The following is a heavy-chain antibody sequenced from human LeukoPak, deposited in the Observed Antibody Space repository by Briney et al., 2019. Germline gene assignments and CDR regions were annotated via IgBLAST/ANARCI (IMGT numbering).Heavy chain of an antibody. CDR1: GGSISSYY. J-gene: IGHJ4*02. Sequence: PSETLSLTCTVSGGSISSYYWSWIRQPPGKGLEWIGYIYYSGSTNYNPSLKSRVTISVDTSKNQFSLKLSSVTAADTAVYYYARDGSGSFDYWGQGTLVTVSS. CDR3: ARDGSGSFDY. V-gene: IGHV4-59*01. D-gene: IGHD6-19*01. CDR2: IYYSGST.